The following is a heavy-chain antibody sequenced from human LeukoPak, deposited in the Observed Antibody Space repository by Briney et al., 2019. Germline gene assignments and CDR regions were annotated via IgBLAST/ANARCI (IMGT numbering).Heavy chain of an antibody. V-gene: IGHV4-39*01. CDR1: GASISISKYY. CDR2: IYYRGST. D-gene: IGHD3-10*01. Sequence: PSETLSLTCTVSGASISISKYYWGWLRQPPGRGLEWFGSIYYRGSTYYKQSLKRRVTISVNSSKNQFSLKLISVTAADTAVYYCARTRYYYGSRSYGAPYYFDYWGQGTLVTVSS. CDR3: ARTRYYYGSRSYGAPYYFDY. J-gene: IGHJ4*02.